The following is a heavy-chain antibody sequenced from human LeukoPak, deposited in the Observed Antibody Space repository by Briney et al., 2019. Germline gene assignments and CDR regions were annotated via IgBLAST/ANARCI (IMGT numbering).Heavy chain of an antibody. CDR2: VYQTGST. CDR1: GGSISSSAW. D-gene: IGHD3-10*01. Sequence: PSETLSLTCAVSGGSISSSAWGSWARQPPGKGLEWIGEVYQTGSTSYNPSLKSRVTISINKPDNQFSLRLNSVTAADTAVYYCARNLLWFEGVPRGFDLWGQGALVTVSS. CDR3: ARNLLWFEGVPRGFDL. J-gene: IGHJ4*02. V-gene: IGHV4-4*02.